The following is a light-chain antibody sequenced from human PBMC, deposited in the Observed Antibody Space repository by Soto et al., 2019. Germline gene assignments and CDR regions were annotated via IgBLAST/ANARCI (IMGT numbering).Light chain of an antibody. CDR2: GNS. CDR3: QSYDSSLSVV. V-gene: IGLV1-40*01. Sequence: QSVLTQPPSVSGAPRQRVTISCPGSSSNIGAGYDVHWYQQLPGTAPKLLIYGNSNRRSGVPDRFSGSKSGTSASLAITGLQAEDEADYYCQSYDSSLSVVFGGGTKLTVL. J-gene: IGLJ2*01. CDR1: SSNIGAGYD.